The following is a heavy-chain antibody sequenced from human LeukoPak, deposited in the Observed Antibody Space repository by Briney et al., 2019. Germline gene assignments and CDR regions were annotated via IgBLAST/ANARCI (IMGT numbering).Heavy chain of an antibody. D-gene: IGHD6-13*01. CDR2: MNPNSGNT. V-gene: IGHV1-8*01. Sequence: GASVKVSCKASGYTFTSYDINWVRQATGQELEWMGWMNPNSGNTGYAQKFQGRVTMTRNTSISTAYMELSSLRSEDTAVYYCARVSSSWYTIYYYYYYMDVWGKGTTVTISS. CDR3: ARVSSSWYTIYYYYYYMDV. CDR1: GYTFTSYD. J-gene: IGHJ6*03.